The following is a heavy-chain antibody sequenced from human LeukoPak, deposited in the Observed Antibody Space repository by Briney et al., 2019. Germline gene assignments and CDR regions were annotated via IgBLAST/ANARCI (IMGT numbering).Heavy chain of an antibody. V-gene: IGHV4-59*08. D-gene: IGHD3-10*01. CDR3: ARHGPITMVRGVGAFDI. Sequence: KPSETLSLTCTVSGGSISSYYWSWIRQPPGKGLEWIGYIYYSGCTNYNPSLKSRVTISVDTSKNQFSLKLSSVTAADTAVYYCARHGPITMVRGVGAFDIWGQGTMVTVSS. CDR2: IYYSGCT. J-gene: IGHJ3*02. CDR1: GGSISSYY.